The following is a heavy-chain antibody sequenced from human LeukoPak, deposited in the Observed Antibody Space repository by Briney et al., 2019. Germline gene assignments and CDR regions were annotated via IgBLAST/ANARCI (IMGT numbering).Heavy chain of an antibody. CDR3: ARVLDNSSSRDQSLKH. CDR1: GFTFSSYW. CDR2: IKQDGSEK. J-gene: IGHJ4*02. V-gene: IGHV3-7*01. Sequence: GGSLRLSCAASGFTFSSYWMNWVRQAPGKGLEWVANIKQDGSEKYYVDSVKGRFTISRDNSKNSLYLQMDSLRAEDTALYYCARVLDNSSSRDQSLKHWGQGTLVTVSS. D-gene: IGHD6-13*01.